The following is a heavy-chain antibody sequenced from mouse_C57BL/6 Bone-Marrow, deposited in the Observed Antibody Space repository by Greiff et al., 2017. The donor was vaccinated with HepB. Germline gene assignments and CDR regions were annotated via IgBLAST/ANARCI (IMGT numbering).Heavy chain of an antibody. J-gene: IGHJ3*01. CDR1: GYAFSSSW. CDR3: AREGGPYYYGSSLAPWFAY. Sequence: VQLQQSGPELVKPGASVKISCKASGYAFSSSWMNWVKQRHGKGLEWIGRIYPGDGDTNYNGKFKGKATLTADKSSSTAYMQLSSLTSEVSAVYFCAREGGPYYYGSSLAPWFAYWGQGTLVTVSA. V-gene: IGHV1-82*01. CDR2: IYPGDGDT. D-gene: IGHD1-1*01.